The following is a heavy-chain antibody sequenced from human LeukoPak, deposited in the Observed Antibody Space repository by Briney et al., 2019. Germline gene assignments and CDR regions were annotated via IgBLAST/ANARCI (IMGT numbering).Heavy chain of an antibody. CDR3: ARVAVPYYYDSSGYLTYFDY. V-gene: IGHV1-2*02. Sequence: GATVKLSCKASGYTFTVYYMHWVPQAPGQGLEWMGGINPNSGGTNYAQKFQGRVTMTRDTSISTAYMELCRLRSDDTAVYYCARVAVPYYYDSSGYLTYFDYWGQGTLVTVSS. D-gene: IGHD3-22*01. J-gene: IGHJ4*02. CDR1: GYTFTVYY. CDR2: INPNSGGT.